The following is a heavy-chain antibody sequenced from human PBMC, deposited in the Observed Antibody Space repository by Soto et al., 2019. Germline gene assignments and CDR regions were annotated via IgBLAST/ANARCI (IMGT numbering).Heavy chain of an antibody. D-gene: IGHD6-19*01. Sequence: XKVSXXASGYTFGGFFWHWGRRAPXQGXXWMGWINPNSGGTKSAEKFQGRVTMTRDTSISTAYMELSRLTSDDTAVYYCASAAVTGTAGLDFWGQGTQVTVSS. CDR3: ASAAVTGTAGLDF. CDR2: INPNSGGT. CDR1: GYTFGGFF. J-gene: IGHJ4*02. V-gene: IGHV1-2*02.